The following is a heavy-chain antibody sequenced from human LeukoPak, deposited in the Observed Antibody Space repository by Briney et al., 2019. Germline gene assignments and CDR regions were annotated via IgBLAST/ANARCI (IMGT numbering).Heavy chain of an antibody. CDR1: GFTFSSYG. CDR2: IRYDGSNK. CDR3: AKVPYSSSASKVTDY. Sequence: PGGSLRLSCAASGFTFSSYGMHWVRQAPGKGLEWVAFIRYDGSNKYYADSVKGRFTISRDNSKNTLYLQMNSLRAEDTAVYCCAKVPYSSSASKVTDYWGQGTLVTVSS. V-gene: IGHV3-30*02. J-gene: IGHJ4*02. D-gene: IGHD6-6*01.